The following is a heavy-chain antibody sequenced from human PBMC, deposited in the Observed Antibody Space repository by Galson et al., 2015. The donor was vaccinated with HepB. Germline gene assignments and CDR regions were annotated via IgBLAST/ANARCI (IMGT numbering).Heavy chain of an antibody. D-gene: IGHD3-22*01. J-gene: IGHJ4*02. CDR1: GGTFSTYA. V-gene: IGHV1-69*13. CDR3: ARVSDDSSGYYYAGFDY. CDR2: IIPIFGTA. Sequence: SVKVSCKASGGTFSTYAISWVRQAPGQGLEWMGGIIPIFGTANYAQKFQGRVTITADESTSTAYMELSSLRSEDTAVYYCARVSDDSSGYYYAGFDYWGQGTLVTVSS.